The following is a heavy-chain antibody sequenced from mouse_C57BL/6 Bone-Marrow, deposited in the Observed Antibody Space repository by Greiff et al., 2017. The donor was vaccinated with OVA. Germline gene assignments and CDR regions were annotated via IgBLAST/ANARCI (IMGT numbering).Heavy chain of an antibody. CDR3: ARRSSYDYWYFDV. J-gene: IGHJ1*03. CDR1: EYEFPSHD. Sequence: VQLKESGGGLVQPGESLKLSCESNEYEFPSHDMSWVRKTPEKRLELVAAINSDGGSTYYPDTMERRFIISRDNTKKTLYLQMSSLRSEDTALYYCARRSSYDYWYFDVWGTGTTVTVSS. V-gene: IGHV5-2*01. CDR2: INSDGGST. D-gene: IGHD1-1*01.